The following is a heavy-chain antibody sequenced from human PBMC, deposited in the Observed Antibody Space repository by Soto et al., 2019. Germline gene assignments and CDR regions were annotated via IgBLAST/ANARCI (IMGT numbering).Heavy chain of an antibody. CDR3: ARVRGSGLVLPRDYFDY. CDR1: GFTVSSNY. CDR2: IYSGGST. D-gene: IGHD3-10*01. V-gene: IGHV3-66*01. Sequence: PGGSLRLSCAASGFTVSSNYMSWVRQAPGKGLEWVSVIYSGGSTYYADSVKGRFTISRDNSKNTLYLQMNSLRAEDTAVYYCARVRGSGLVLPRDYFDYWGQGTLVTVSS. J-gene: IGHJ4*02.